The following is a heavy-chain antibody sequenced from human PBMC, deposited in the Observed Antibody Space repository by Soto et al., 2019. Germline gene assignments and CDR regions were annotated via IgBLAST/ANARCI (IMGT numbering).Heavy chain of an antibody. CDR1: GFTFGDYA. D-gene: IGHD7-27*01. CDR3: TLKNPLNWGEFVTDY. Sequence: GGSLRLSCTASGFTFGDYAMSWFRQAPGKGLEWVGFIRSKAYGGTTEYAASVKGRFTISRDDSKSIAYLQMNSLKTEDTAVYYCTLKNPLNWGEFVTDYWGQGTLVTVSS. J-gene: IGHJ4*02. V-gene: IGHV3-49*03. CDR2: IRSKAYGGTT.